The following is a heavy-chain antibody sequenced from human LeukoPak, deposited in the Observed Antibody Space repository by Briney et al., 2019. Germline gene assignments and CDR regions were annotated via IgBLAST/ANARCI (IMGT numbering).Heavy chain of an antibody. V-gene: IGHV1-46*01. D-gene: IGHD1-14*01. CDR1: GYTFTSYY. CDR3: AREQGTGAFDI. Sequence: RASVKVSCKASGYTFTSYYMHWVRQAPGQGLEWMGIINPSGGSTSYAQKFQGRVTMTRDMSTSTVYMELSSLRSEDTAVYYCAREQGTGAFDIWGQGTMVTASS. CDR2: INPSGGST. J-gene: IGHJ3*02.